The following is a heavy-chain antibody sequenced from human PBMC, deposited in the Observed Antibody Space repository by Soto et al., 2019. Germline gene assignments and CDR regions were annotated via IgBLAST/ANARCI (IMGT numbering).Heavy chain of an antibody. V-gene: IGHV3-49*04. CDR3: TKGRTRGEY. J-gene: IGHJ4*02. CDR2: IRSKTNGVAT. Sequence: GGSLRLSCTAPGFSFADFAMTWVRQAPGKGLEWVGLIRSKTNGVATEYAASVQGRFTMSRDDSRSIAYLQMDSLKTEDTAVYYCTKGRTRGEYWGQGALVTVSS. D-gene: IGHD3-10*01. CDR1: GFSFADFA.